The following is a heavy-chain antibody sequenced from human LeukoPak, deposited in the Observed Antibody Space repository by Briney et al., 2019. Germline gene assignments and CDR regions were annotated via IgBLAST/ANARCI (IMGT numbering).Heavy chain of an antibody. J-gene: IGHJ4*02. Sequence: SETLSLTCTVSGGSISSYYWNWIRQPAGKGLEWIGHIYTSGSTNYNPSLKSRVTMSVDTSKNQFSLKMSSVTAADTAVYFCAREGVAAAGAFDNWGQGTLVTVSA. CDR2: IYTSGST. CDR3: AREGVAAAGAFDN. CDR1: GGSISSYY. D-gene: IGHD6-13*01. V-gene: IGHV4-4*07.